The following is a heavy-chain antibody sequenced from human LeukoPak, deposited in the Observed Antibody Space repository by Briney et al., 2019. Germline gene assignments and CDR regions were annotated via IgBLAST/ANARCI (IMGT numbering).Heavy chain of an antibody. Sequence: GESLRISCKGSGYSFTSYWISWVRQMPGKGLEWMGRIDPSDSYTNYSPSFQGHVTISADKSISTAYLQWSSLKALDTAMYYCAIKYYYYYGMDVWGQGTTVTVSS. J-gene: IGHJ6*02. CDR3: AIKYYYYYGMDV. CDR2: IDPSDSYT. V-gene: IGHV5-10-1*01. CDR1: GYSFTSYW.